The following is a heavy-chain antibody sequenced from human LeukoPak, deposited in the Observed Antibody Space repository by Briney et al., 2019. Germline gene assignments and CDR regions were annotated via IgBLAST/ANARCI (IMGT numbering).Heavy chain of an antibody. CDR3: ARRHYYGSGKSGYFDY. CDR1: GGSISSGGYS. D-gene: IGHD3-10*01. Sequence: PSETLSLTCAVSGGSISSGGYSWSWIRQPPGKGLEWIGYIYYSGSTYYNPSLKSRVTISVDTSKNQFSLKLSSVTAADTAVYYCARRHYYGSGKSGYFDYWGQGTLVTVSS. CDR2: IYYSGST. V-gene: IGHV4-30-4*07. J-gene: IGHJ4*02.